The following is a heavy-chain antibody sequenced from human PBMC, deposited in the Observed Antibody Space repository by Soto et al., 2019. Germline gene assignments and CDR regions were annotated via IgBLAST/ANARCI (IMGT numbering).Heavy chain of an antibody. CDR3: ARDSNYDFWSGYFMYNWFDP. V-gene: IGHV1-2*02. Sequence: ASVKVSCKASGYTFTGYYMHWVRQAPGQGLEWMGWINPNSGGTNYAQKFQGRVTMTRDTSTSTAYMELSRLRSDDTAVYYCARDSNYDFWSGYFMYNWFDPWGQGTLVTVSS. J-gene: IGHJ5*02. CDR1: GYTFTGYY. CDR2: INPNSGGT. D-gene: IGHD3-3*01.